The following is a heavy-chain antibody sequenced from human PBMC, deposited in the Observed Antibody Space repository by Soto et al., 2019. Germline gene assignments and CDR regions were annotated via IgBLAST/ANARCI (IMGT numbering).Heavy chain of an antibody. V-gene: IGHV3-23*01. CDR3: AKDPPSERMQPDYGMDV. CDR1: GSTFDSCV. J-gene: IGHJ6*02. Sequence: PWGSRRLSCVASGSTFDSCVISWDRQTPGKGLEWLSLISGSGRYTDYADYVKGRFTISRDNSKNTLYLQMNSLRVEDTAVYYCAKDPPSERMQPDYGMDVWGQGTTVTVSS. CDR2: ISGSGRYT.